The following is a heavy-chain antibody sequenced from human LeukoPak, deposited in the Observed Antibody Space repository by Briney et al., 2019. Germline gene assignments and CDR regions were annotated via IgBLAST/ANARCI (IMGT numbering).Heavy chain of an antibody. CDR1: GYTFTGYY. V-gene: IGHV1-2*02. D-gene: IGHD2-15*01. CDR2: INPNSGGT. CDR3: AATSAPLNPVVVVAATLSFGAFDI. Sequence: ASVKVSCKASGYTFTGYYMHWVRQAPGQGLEWMGWINPNSGGTNYAQKFQGRVTMTRDTSISTAYMEPSRLRSDDTAVYYCAATSAPLNPVVVVAATLSFGAFDIWGQGTMVTVSS. J-gene: IGHJ3*02.